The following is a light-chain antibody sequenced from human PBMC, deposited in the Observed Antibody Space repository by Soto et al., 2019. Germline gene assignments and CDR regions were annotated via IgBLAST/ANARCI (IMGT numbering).Light chain of an antibody. V-gene: IGLV2-14*01. CDR3: SSYTSSITPYV. CDR2: GVS. Sequence: QSVLTQPASVSGSPGQSITISCTGTITDIGAYNYVSWYQQHPGKAPKLLIYGVSSRPSGVSSRFSGSKSGNAAYLTISGLQADDEAVYYCSSYTSSITPYVCGTGTKV. CDR1: ITDIGAYNY. J-gene: IGLJ1*01.